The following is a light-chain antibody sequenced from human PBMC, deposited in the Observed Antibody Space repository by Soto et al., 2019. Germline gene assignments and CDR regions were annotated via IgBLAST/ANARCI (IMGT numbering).Light chain of an antibody. V-gene: IGLV1-44*01. Sequence: QPVLTQPPSASGTPGQRVTISCSGSSSNIGSNTVNWYQQLPGTAPKLLTYSNNQRPSGVPDRFSGSKSGTSASLAISGLQSEDEADYYCAAWDDSLNGLVVFGGGTQLTVL. CDR2: SNN. CDR3: AAWDDSLNGLVV. CDR1: SSNIGSNT. J-gene: IGLJ2*01.